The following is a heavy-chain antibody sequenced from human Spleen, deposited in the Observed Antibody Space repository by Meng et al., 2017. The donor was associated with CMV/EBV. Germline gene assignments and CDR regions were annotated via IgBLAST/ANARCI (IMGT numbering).Heavy chain of an antibody. Sequence: ASVKVSCKASGYSFSSYYMHWVRQAPGQGLEWMGWISAYNGNTNYAQKLQGRVTMTTDTSTSTAYMELRSLRSDDTAVYYFARGNVLLWFGPFDYWGQGTLVTVSS. V-gene: IGHV1-18*04. CDR2: ISAYNGNT. CDR3: ARGNVLLWFGPFDY. J-gene: IGHJ4*02. CDR1: GYSFSSYY. D-gene: IGHD3-10*01.